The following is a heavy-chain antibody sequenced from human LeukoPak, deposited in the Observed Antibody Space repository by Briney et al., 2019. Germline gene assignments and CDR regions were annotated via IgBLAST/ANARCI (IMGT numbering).Heavy chain of an antibody. CDR1: GGSISSYY. Sequence: ETLSLTCTVSGGSISSYYWSWIRQPPGKGLEWIGYIYYSGSTNYNPSLKSRLTISVDTSKNQFSLKLSSVTAADTAVYYCARYYYVSGSYYFDYWGQGTLVTASS. D-gene: IGHD3-10*01. J-gene: IGHJ4*02. CDR2: IYYSGST. V-gene: IGHV4-59*01. CDR3: ARYYYVSGSYYFDY.